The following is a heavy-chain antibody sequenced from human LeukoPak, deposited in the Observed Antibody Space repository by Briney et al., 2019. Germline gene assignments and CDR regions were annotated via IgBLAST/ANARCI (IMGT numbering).Heavy chain of an antibody. V-gene: IGHV3-74*01. J-gene: IGHJ4*02. CDR3: AKDVAGVRGVRGGFDY. CDR2: XNTDGSST. D-gene: IGHD3-10*01. Sequence: GGSLRLSCAASGFTFSSYWMHWVRQAPGKGLXXXXXXNTDGSSTNYADSVKGRFTLSRDNANNSLYLQMNSLRAEDTAIYYCAKDVAGVRGVRGGFDYWGQGTLVTVSS. CDR1: GFTFSSYW.